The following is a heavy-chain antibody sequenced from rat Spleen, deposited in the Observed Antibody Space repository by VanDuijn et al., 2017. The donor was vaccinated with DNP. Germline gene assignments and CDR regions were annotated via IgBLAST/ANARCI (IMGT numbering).Heavy chain of an antibody. CDR3: AKAGGYSPWYFDY. CDR2: ISQPVDTT. Sequence: EVQLVESGSGLVQPGRSLKLSCAASGFTFRDYNMAWVRQTPKKGLEWVAIISQPVDTTYYPDSVKGRFTISRDNAKSTLYLQMDSLWSEETATYYCAKAGGYSPWYFDYWGQGVMVTVSS. J-gene: IGHJ2*01. CDR1: GFTFRDYN. D-gene: IGHD1-11*01. V-gene: IGHV5-7*01.